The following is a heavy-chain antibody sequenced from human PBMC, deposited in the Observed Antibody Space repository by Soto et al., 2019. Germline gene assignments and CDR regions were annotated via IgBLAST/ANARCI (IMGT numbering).Heavy chain of an antibody. D-gene: IGHD3-9*01. V-gene: IGHV3-11*06. CDR3: ARDGDYDILTGYSQHNWFDP. CDR2: ISSSGSYT. Sequence: PGGSLRLSCAASGFTFSDYYMSWIRQAPGKGLEWVSYISSSGSYTNYADSVKGRFTISRDNAKNSLYLQMNSLRAEDTAVYYCARDGDYDILTGYSQHNWFDPWGQGTLVTVSS. J-gene: IGHJ5*02. CDR1: GFTFSDYY.